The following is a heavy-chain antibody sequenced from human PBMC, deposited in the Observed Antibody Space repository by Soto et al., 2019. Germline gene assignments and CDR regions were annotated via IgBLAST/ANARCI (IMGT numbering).Heavy chain of an antibody. CDR2: INSDGSST. Sequence: GGSMRLSCAASGFTFNSYWMHWVRQAPGKGLVWVSRINSDGSSTSYADSVKGRFTISRDNAKNTLYLQMNSLRAEDTAVYYCAREGVSSGYYWFDYWGQGTLVTVSS. D-gene: IGHD3-22*01. J-gene: IGHJ4*02. V-gene: IGHV3-74*01. CDR1: GFTFNSYW. CDR3: AREGVSSGYYWFDY.